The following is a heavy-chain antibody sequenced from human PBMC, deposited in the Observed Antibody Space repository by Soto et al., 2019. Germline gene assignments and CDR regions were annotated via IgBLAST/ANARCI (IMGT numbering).Heavy chain of an antibody. CDR3: ARTTRAYYYDY. CDR1: GFTFSDYY. V-gene: IGHV3-11*03. J-gene: IGHJ4*02. CDR2: ISGSRSYT. D-gene: IGHD3-22*01. Sequence: GGSLRLSCAASGFTFSDYYMSWIRQAPGKGLERVSCISGSRSYTHYADSVEGRFTISRDNAKNSLYLQMNSLRAEDTAMYYCARTTRAYYYDYWGLGTLVTVSS.